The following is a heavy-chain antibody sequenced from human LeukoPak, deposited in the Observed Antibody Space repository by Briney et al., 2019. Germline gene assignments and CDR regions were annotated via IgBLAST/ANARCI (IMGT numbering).Heavy chain of an antibody. CDR2: ISSSSSYI. CDR1: GFTFRTYA. Sequence: GGSLRLSCVASGFTFRTYAMSWVRQAPGKGLEWVSSISSSSSYIYYADSVKGRFTISRDNAKNSLYLQMNSLRAEDTAVYYCARSFGFGENLDYWGQGTLVTVSS. V-gene: IGHV3-21*01. CDR3: ARSFGFGENLDY. D-gene: IGHD3-10*01. J-gene: IGHJ4*02.